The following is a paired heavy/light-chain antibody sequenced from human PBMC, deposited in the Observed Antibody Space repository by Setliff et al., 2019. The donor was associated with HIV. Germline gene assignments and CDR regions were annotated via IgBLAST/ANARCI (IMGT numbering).Heavy chain of an antibody. J-gene: IGHJ2*01. Sequence: QVQLVQSGAEVKKPGASVKVSCRASGYTFITYYMHWVRQAPGQGLEWMGIINPSGGNTNYAEKFQGRVTMTRDTSTTTVYMELSSLRSEDTAIYYCARDSTSGTAVWYFDLWGRGTLVTVSS. D-gene: IGHD3-10*01. CDR1: GYTFITYY. CDR2: INPSGGNT. CDR3: ARDSTSGTAVWYFDL. V-gene: IGHV1-46*01.
Light chain of an antibody. CDR1: QSISSN. CDR3: QLYDNWPE. CDR2: GAS. J-gene: IGKJ2*01. Sequence: DIVVTQSPATLSVSPGERATLSCRASQSISSNYLAWYQQKPGQAPRLLIYGASTRATGIPARFSGSGSGTDFTLTISSLQSEDFAVYYCQLYDNWPEFGQGTKLEIK. V-gene: IGKV3-15*01.